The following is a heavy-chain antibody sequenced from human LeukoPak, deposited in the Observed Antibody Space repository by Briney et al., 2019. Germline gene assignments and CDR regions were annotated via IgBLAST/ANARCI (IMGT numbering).Heavy chain of an antibody. CDR2: ISGSGGST. J-gene: IGHJ4*02. Sequence: GGSLRLSCAASGFTFSSYAMGWVRQAPGKGLEWVSAISGSGGSTYYADSVKGRFTISRDNSKNTLYLQMNSLRAEDTAVYYCAKKALGYYDSSGYFDYWGQGTLVTVSS. CDR3: AKKALGYYDSSGYFDY. CDR1: GFTFSSYA. V-gene: IGHV3-23*01. D-gene: IGHD3-22*01.